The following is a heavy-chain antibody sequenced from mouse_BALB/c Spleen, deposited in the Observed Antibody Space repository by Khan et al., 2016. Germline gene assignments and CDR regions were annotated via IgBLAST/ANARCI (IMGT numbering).Heavy chain of an antibody. CDR1: GYAFTSYN. D-gene: IGHD2-2*01. CDR3: ESGYDLAWCAD. V-gene: IGHV1S135*01. J-gene: IGHJ3*01. CDR2: IDPYNGGT. Sequence: VQLKQSGPELVKPGASVKVFCKASGYAFTSYNMYWVKQSHGKSLEWIGYIDPYNGGTSYNQKFKGKATLTVDKSSSTAYMHLNSLTSEDSAVXYWESGYDLAWCADWGQGTLITFSA.